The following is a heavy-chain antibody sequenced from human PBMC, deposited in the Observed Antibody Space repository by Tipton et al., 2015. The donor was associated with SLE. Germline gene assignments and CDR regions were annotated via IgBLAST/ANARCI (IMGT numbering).Heavy chain of an antibody. CDR2: FYGGST. Sequence: TLSLTCTVSGGSINSRYWSWIRQPPGKGLEWIGYFYGGSTSYNPSLRGRVTISGDTSKNQFSLTLNSVTAADTAVYFCARDPSDGDYGVYYFDYWGQGTLVTVSP. V-gene: IGHV4-4*08. CDR1: GGSINSRY. D-gene: IGHD4-17*01. J-gene: IGHJ4*02. CDR3: ARDPSDGDYGVYYFDY.